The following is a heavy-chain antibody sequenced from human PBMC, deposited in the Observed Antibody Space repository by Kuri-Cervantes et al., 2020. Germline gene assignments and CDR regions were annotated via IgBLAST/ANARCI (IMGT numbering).Heavy chain of an antibody. J-gene: IGHJ6*03. CDR3: GSLAGNPPGTYYYYYMDV. CDR1: GCTFSSYA. V-gene: IGHV1-69*05. Sequence: SVKVSCKPSGCTFSSYAISWVRQAPGQGLAWMGGIIPIFGTASYAQKFQGRVTMTRETSTSTVHMELSSLSSDDTAVYYCGSLAGNPPGTYYYYYMDVWGKGTTVTVSS. D-gene: IGHD1-14*01. CDR2: IIPIFGTA.